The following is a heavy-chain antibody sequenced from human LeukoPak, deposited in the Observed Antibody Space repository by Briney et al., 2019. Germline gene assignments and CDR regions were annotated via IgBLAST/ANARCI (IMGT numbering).Heavy chain of an antibody. CDR2: IYPGDSDA. V-gene: IGHV5-51*01. D-gene: IGHD1-26*01. Sequence: GESLKISCKGSGYSFTNYWIGWVRQMPGKGLKRMGIIYPGDSDARYSPSFQGQVTISADKSISTAYLQWSSLKASDTAMYYCARRRDLYSGGYYPFDYWGQGTLVTVSS. CDR3: ARRRDLYSGGYYPFDY. J-gene: IGHJ4*02. CDR1: GYSFTNYW.